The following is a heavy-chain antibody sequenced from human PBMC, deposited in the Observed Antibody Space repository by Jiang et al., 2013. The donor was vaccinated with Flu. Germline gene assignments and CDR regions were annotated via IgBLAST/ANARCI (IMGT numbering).Heavy chain of an antibody. CDR2: IYSGGST. CDR1: GFPVSSNY. J-gene: IGHJ6*02. CDR3: ATSYGSGSYYSGYGMDV. V-gene: IGHV3-53*04. D-gene: IGHD3-10*01. Sequence: GFPVSSNYMNWVRQAPGKGLEWVSLIYSGGSTFYADSVKGRFIISRHNSKNTLYLQMNSLRGDDTAVYYCATSYGSGSYYSGYGMDVWGQGTTVT.